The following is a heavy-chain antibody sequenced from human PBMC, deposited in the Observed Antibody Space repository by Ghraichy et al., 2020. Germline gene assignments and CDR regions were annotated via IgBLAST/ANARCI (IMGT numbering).Heavy chain of an antibody. D-gene: IGHD2-8*02. Sequence: LSLTCAISGDSVSSNRDTWNWLRQSPSRGLEWLGRTYFGSKWYNHYAVSVKSRIAINEDTSKNQFSLQLNSVTLEDTAVYYCVRNPMVLRYFDLWGRGTQVTVSS. CDR2: TYFGSKWYN. CDR1: GDSVSSNRDT. V-gene: IGHV6-1*01. CDR3: VRNPMVLRYFDL. J-gene: IGHJ2*01.